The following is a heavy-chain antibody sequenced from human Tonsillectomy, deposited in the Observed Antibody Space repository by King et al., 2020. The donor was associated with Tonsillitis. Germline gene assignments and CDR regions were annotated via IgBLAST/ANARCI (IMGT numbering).Heavy chain of an antibody. CDR1: GFTFSNYA. V-gene: IGHV3-23*04. CDR3: AKGDYYDSSGYLHAVFDI. Sequence: VQLVESGGGLVQPGGSLRLSCAASGFTFSNYAMSWVRQAPGKGLEWVSGISGSGGSTYYADSVKGRFTISRHNSKNTLYLQMNSLRAEDTAVYYCAKGDYYDSSGYLHAVFDIWGLGTMVTVSS. CDR2: ISGSGGST. D-gene: IGHD3-22*01. J-gene: IGHJ3*02.